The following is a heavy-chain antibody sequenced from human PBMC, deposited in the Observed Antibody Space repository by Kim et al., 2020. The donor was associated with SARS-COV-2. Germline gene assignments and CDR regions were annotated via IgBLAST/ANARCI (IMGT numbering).Heavy chain of an antibody. CDR1: RGSVSSSSYY. CDR3: ANHQGSWIHDHFDY. D-gene: IGHD3-10*01. Sequence: SETLSLTCTVSRGSVSSSSYYWGWIRQSPGKGLEWIGSIYYSGITYYNPSLKSRVTMYIDTSKNQFSLKLSSVTAADTAIYYCANHQGSWIHDHFDYWGLGTLVTVSS. V-gene: IGHV4-39*01. CDR2: IYYSGIT. J-gene: IGHJ4*01.